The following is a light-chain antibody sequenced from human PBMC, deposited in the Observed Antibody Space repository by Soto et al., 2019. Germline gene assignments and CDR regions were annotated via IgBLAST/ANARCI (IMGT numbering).Light chain of an antibody. Sequence: DIQMTQSPSTLSASVGDRVTITCRASQSISSWLAWYQQKPGKAPKLLIYDASSLESGVPSRFSGSGSGTEFTLAISSLQPDDFATYYCQQYNSYSGTGGQGTKVEI. CDR2: DAS. J-gene: IGKJ1*01. CDR3: QQYNSYSGT. V-gene: IGKV1-5*01. CDR1: QSISSW.